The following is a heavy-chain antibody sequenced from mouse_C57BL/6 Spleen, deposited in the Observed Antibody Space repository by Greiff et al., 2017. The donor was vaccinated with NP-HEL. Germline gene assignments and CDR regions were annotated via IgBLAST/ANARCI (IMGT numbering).Heavy chain of an antibody. CDR2: INPNNGGT. D-gene: IGHD2-5*01. CDR1: GYTFTDYN. Sequence: EVQLVESGPELVKPGASVKIPCKASGYTFTDYNMDWVKQSHGKSLEWIGDINPNNGGTIYNQKFKGKATLTVDKSSSTAYMELRSLTSEDTAVYYCARGGYSNSWFAYWGQGTLVTVSA. J-gene: IGHJ3*01. CDR3: ARGGYSNSWFAY. V-gene: IGHV1-18*01.